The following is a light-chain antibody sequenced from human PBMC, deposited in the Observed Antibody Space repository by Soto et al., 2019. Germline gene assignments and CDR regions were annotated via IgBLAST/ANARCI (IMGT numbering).Light chain of an antibody. CDR1: QGVSNN. CDR3: QQRSNWPRT. CDR2: DAS. J-gene: IGKJ1*01. Sequence: IVMAQRPGTLSFSPEERATLSCRASQGVSNNLSLYQQKPGQAPRLLIYDASNRATGIPARFSGSGSGTDFTLTISSLEPEDFAAYYCQQRSNWPRTFGQGTKVDIK. V-gene: IGKV3-11*01.